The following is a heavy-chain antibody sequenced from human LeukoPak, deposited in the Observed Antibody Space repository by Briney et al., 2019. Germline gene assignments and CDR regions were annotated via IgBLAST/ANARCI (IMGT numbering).Heavy chain of an antibody. CDR2: ILYSGST. CDR1: GGSISSSRHY. D-gene: IGHD3-22*01. CDR3: VRRVAGSSYRDY. Sequence: SETLSLTCTVSGGSISSSRHYWGWIRQPPGKGLEWIGNILYSGSTNYNPSLKSRVTISVDTSKNQSSLKLSSVTAADTADYYCVRRVAGSSYRDYWGQGTLVTVSS. J-gene: IGHJ4*02. V-gene: IGHV4-39*01.